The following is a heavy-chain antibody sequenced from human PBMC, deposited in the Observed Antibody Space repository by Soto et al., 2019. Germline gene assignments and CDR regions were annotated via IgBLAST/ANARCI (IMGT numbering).Heavy chain of an antibody. CDR2: IFSNDEK. V-gene: IGHV2-26*01. J-gene: IGHJ5*02. D-gene: IGHD6-19*01. CDR1: GFSLSNARMG. CDR3: AHTVAGTWWVWFDP. Sequence: QVTLKESGPVLVKPTETLTLTCTVSGFSLSNARMGVSWIRQPPGKALEWLAHIFSNDEKSYSTSLKSRLTISKDTAKSQVVLTMTNMDPVDTATYYCAHTVAGTWWVWFDPWGQGTLVTVSS.